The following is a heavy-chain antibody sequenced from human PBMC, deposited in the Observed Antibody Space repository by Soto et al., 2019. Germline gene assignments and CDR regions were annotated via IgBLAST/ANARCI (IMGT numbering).Heavy chain of an antibody. Sequence: PGGSLRLSCAASGFTFSSYAMSWVRQAPGKGLEWVSAISGSGGSTYYADSVKGRFTISRDNSKNTLYLQMNSLRAEDTAVYYCAKDGTPPYYDFWSGYYWDNWFDPWGQGTLVTVSS. V-gene: IGHV3-23*01. CDR3: AKDGTPPYYDFWSGYYWDNWFDP. CDR1: GFTFSSYA. D-gene: IGHD3-3*01. J-gene: IGHJ5*02. CDR2: ISGSGGST.